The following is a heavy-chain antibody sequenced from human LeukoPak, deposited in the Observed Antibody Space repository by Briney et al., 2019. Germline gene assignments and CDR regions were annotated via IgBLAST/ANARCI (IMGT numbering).Heavy chain of an antibody. CDR2: INPNSGGT. Sequence: GASVKVSCKASGYTFTGYYMHWVRQAPGQGLEWMGWINPNSGGTNYAQKFQGRVTMTRDTSISTAYMELSRLRSDDTAVYYCARGDCSSTSCYAVDYWGQGTLVTVSS. D-gene: IGHD2-2*01. J-gene: IGHJ4*02. CDR3: ARGDCSSTSCYAVDY. CDR1: GYTFTGYY. V-gene: IGHV1-2*02.